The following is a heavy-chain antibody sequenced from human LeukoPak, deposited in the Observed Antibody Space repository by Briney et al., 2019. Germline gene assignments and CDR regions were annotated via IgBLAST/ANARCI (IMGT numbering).Heavy chain of an antibody. D-gene: IGHD3-3*01. CDR3: ARDKAEYYDFWSGYWPPLGLAY. CDR2: IKQDGSEK. CDR1: GFTFSSYG. J-gene: IGHJ4*02. Sequence: PGGSLRLSCAASGFTFSSYGMHWVRQAPGKGLEWVANIKQDGSEKYYVDSVKGRFTISRDNAKNSLYLQMNSLRAEDTAVYYCARDKAEYYDFWSGYWPPLGLAYWGQGTLVTVSS. V-gene: IGHV3-7*01.